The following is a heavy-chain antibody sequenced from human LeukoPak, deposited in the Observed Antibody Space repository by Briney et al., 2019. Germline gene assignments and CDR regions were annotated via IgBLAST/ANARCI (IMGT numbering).Heavy chain of an antibody. Sequence: PSETLSLTCTVSGYSISSGYSWGWIRQPPGKGLEWIGSISHSGTTYYNPSLKSRITISQDTSKNQFSLKVNSVTAADTAAYYCTREEGGTTVDYWGQGTLVTVSS. CDR3: TREEGGTTVDY. D-gene: IGHD1-1*01. CDR2: ISHSGTT. CDR1: GYSISSGYS. V-gene: IGHV4-38-2*02. J-gene: IGHJ4*02.